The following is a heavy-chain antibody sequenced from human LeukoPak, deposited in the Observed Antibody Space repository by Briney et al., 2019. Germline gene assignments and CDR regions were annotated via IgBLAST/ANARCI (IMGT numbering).Heavy chain of an antibody. Sequence: GGSLRLPCESSGFSFSPYTMSWARQAPGKGLEWISYIRSSSTTIYYADSVKGRFTISRDNAENSMYLQMNSLRVEDTAVYFCARDSRSHCGTDACYGPYFDYWGQGTLVAVS. CDR2: IRSSSTTI. CDR1: GFSFSPYT. CDR3: ARDSRSHCGTDACYGPYFDY. V-gene: IGHV3-48*01. J-gene: IGHJ4*02. D-gene: IGHD2-2*01.